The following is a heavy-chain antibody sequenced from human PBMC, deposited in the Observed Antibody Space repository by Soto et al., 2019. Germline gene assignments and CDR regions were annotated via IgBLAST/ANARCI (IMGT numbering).Heavy chain of an antibody. V-gene: IGHV4-39*01. CDR3: ASLAVAKGY. CDR2: IYYSGST. J-gene: IGHJ4*02. CDR1: GGSISSSSYY. D-gene: IGHD6-19*01. Sequence: SETLSLTCTVSGGSISSSSYYWGWIRQPPGKGLEWIGSIYYSGSTYYNPSLKSRVTISVDTSKNQFSLKLSSVTAADTAVYYCASLAVAKGYWGQGTLVTVSS.